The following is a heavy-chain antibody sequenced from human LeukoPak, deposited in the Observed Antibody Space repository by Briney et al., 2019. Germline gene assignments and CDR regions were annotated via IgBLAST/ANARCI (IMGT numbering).Heavy chain of an antibody. Sequence: GASLRLSCVASGFTFSNYAMSWVRQAPGKGLEWVSTIGDSGDTTYYADSVKGRFTISRDNSKNTLNLQMSSLRAEDTAVYYCAKDLTAMITWGFFNIWGQGTMVTVSS. CDR2: IGDSGDTT. CDR1: GFTFSNYA. CDR3: AKDLTAMITWGFFNI. J-gene: IGHJ3*02. V-gene: IGHV3-23*01. D-gene: IGHD5-18*01.